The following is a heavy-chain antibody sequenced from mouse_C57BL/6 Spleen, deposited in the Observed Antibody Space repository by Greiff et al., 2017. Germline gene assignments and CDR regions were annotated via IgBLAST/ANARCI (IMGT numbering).Heavy chain of an antibody. CDR3: ARGSNWYLDV. CDR1: GYAFSSYW. CDR2: IYPGDGGT. Sequence: QVQLQQSGAELVKPGASVKLSCKASGYAFSSYWMNWVKQRPGTGLEWIGQIYPGDGGTNYTGKFKGQATLTADKSSSTAYMQRSSLTAEASAVYFCARGSNWYLDVWGTGTTVTVSS. V-gene: IGHV1-80*01. J-gene: IGHJ1*03.